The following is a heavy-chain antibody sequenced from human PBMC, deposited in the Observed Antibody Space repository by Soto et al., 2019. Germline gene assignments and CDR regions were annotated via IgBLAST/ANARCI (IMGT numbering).Heavy chain of an antibody. CDR2: ISDDGVSK. CDR1: GITFSNYA. CDR3: ARAYYFGSGTSYTLYY. D-gene: IGHD3-10*01. V-gene: IGHV3-30*03. J-gene: IGHJ4*02. Sequence: GGSLRLSCTASGITFSNYAMSWVRQAPGKGLEWVAVISDDGVSKYYADSVQGRFTISRDNSESVVLLQMNSLRPDDTALYFCARAYYFGSGTSYTLYYWGQGTQVTVSS.